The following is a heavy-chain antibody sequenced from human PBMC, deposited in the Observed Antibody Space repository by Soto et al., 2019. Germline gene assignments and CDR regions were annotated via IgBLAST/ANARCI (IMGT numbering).Heavy chain of an antibody. CDR1: GCTFSSYA. CDR2: IIPIFGTA. D-gene: IGHD2-15*01. V-gene: IGHV1-69*06. J-gene: IGHJ5*02. Sequence: SVKVSCKASGCTFSSYAISWVRQAPGQGLEWMGGIIPIFGTANYAQKFQGRVTITAGKSTSTAYMELSSLRSEDTAVYYCARGGYCSGGSCYPGWFEPWGQGTLVTVSS. CDR3: ARGGYCSGGSCYPGWFEP.